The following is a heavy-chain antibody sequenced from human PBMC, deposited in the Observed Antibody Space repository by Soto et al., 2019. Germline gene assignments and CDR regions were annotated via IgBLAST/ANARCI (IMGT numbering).Heavy chain of an antibody. CDR2: ISAYNGNT. CDR1: GYTFTSYG. D-gene: IGHD3-3*01. CDR3: ARDQTPYYDFWSGYFCAFDI. Sequence: QVQLVQSGAEVKKPGASVKVSCKASGYTFTSYGISWVRQAPGQGLEWMGWISAYNGNTNYAQKRQGRGTRTTDTATSTADMELRSLRSDDTAVYYCARDQTPYYDFWSGYFCAFDIWGQGTMVTVSS. V-gene: IGHV1-18*01. J-gene: IGHJ3*02.